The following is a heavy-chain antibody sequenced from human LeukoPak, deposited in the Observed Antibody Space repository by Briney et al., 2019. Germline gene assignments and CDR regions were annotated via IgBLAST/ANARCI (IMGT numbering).Heavy chain of an antibody. V-gene: IGHV3-23*01. CDR3: VKEPRGYSFSFDI. CDR2: ISGSGSKT. J-gene: IGHJ3*02. CDR1: GFTFRSYA. Sequence: GGSLRLSCAASGFTFRSYAMSWVRQAPGKGLEWVSAISGSGSKTFYADSVKGRFTISRDNPKSTLYLQMNSLRPEDTAVYYCVKEPRGYSFSFDIWGQGTMVTVSS. D-gene: IGHD5-18*01.